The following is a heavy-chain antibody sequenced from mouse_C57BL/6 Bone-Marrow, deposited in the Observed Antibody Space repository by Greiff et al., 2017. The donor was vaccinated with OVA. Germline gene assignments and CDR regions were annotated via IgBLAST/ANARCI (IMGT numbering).Heavy chain of an antibody. CDR3: ALNWDYAMDY. CDR2: IHPNSGST. D-gene: IGHD4-1*01. CDR1: GYTFTSYW. V-gene: IGHV1-64*01. J-gene: IGHJ4*01. Sequence: QVQLQQPGAELVKPGASVKLSCKASGYTFTSYWMHWVKQRPGQGLEWIGMIHPNSGSTNYNEKFKSKATLTVDKSSSSAYMQLSSLTSEDSAVYYCALNWDYAMDYWGQGTSVTVSS.